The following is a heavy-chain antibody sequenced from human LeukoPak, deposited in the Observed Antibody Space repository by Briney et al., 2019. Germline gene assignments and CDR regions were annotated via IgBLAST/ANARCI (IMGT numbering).Heavy chain of an antibody. V-gene: IGHV4-59*08. D-gene: IGHD3-9*01. Sequence: PSETLSLTCTVSGGSISSYYWSWIRQPPGKGLEWIGYIYYSGSTNYNPSLKSRVTISVDTSKNQFSLKLSSVTAADTAVYYCVRLRVYDILTGYYSYWFDPWGQGTLVTVSS. CDR2: IYYSGST. J-gene: IGHJ5*02. CDR3: VRLRVYDILTGYYSYWFDP. CDR1: GGSISSYY.